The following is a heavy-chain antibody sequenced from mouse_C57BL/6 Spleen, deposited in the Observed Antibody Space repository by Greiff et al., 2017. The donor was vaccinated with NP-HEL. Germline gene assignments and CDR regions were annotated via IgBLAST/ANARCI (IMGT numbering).Heavy chain of an antibody. CDR2: INPSNGGT. J-gene: IGHJ4*01. V-gene: IGHV1-53*01. CDR3: ARGIDNYYAMDY. CDR1: GYTFTSYW. D-gene: IGHD3-2*01. Sequence: HVQLQQPGTELVKPGASVKLSCKASGYTFTSYWMHWVKQRPGQGLEWIGNINPSNGGTNYNEEFKSKATLTVDKSSSTAYMQLSSLTSEDSAVYYCARGIDNYYAMDYWGQGTSVTVSS.